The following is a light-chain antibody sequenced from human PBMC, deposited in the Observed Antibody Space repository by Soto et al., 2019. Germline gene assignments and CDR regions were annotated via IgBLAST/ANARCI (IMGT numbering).Light chain of an antibody. CDR2: GAS. CDR1: QSVSSSY. Sequence: EIVLTQSPSTLSLSPGERATLSCRASQSVSSSYLAWYQQKPGQAPRLLIYGASSRATGIPDRFSGSGSGTDFTLTISRLEPEDFAVYYCQQYDSSRYTFGQGTKLEIK. V-gene: IGKV3-20*01. J-gene: IGKJ2*01. CDR3: QQYDSSRYT.